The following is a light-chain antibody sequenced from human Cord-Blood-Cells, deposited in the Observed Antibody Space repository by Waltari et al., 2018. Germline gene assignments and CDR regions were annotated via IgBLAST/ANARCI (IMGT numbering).Light chain of an antibody. V-gene: IGLV1-36*01. J-gene: IGLJ3*02. CDR1: SSNIGNNA. CDR3: AAWDDSPNGPV. Sequence: QSVLTQPPSVSEAPRQRVTISCSGSSSNIGNNAVNWYQQLPGKAPKLLIYYDDLRPPGVSDRFSGFKSGTAASLAISGLQSEDEADYYCAAWDDSPNGPVFGGGTKLTVL. CDR2: YDD.